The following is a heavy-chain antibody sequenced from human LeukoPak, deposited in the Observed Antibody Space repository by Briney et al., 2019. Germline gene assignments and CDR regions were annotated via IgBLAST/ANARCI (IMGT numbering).Heavy chain of an antibody. J-gene: IGHJ3*02. D-gene: IGHD1-26*01. Sequence: HSGGSLRLSCAASGFTFTNYCMSWVRQAPGKGLEWVSYISSSSSTIYYADSVKGRFTISRDNAKNSLYLQMNSLRAEDTAVYYCARRKWGAFDIWGQGTMVTVSS. CDR3: ARRKWGAFDI. CDR2: ISSSSSTI. V-gene: IGHV3-48*01. CDR1: GFTFTNYC.